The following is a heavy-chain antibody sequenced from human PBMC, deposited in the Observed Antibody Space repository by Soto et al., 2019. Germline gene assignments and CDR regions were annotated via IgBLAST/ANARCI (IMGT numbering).Heavy chain of an antibody. CDR1: GFTFSSYE. Sequence: GGSLRLSCAASGFTFSSYEMNWVRRAPGKGLEWVSYIGSSGTTIYYADSVKGRFTISRDNAKNSLYVQMNSLRVEDTAVYYCARDAGPGAFDIWGQGTMVTVSS. CDR3: ARDAGPGAFDI. V-gene: IGHV3-48*03. J-gene: IGHJ3*02. CDR2: IGSSGTTI.